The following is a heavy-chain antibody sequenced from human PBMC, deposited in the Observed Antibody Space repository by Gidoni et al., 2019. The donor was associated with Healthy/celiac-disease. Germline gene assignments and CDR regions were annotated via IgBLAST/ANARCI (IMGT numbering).Heavy chain of an antibody. CDR1: GFTFRRYY. J-gene: IGHJ1*01. V-gene: IGHV3-23*01. D-gene: IGHD6-13*01. CDR3: AKDVSMYSSSWSAEYFEH. CDR2: ISGSGGST. Sequence: EVQPLESGSGLVQPGGSLSPPSRACGFTFRRYYLRWVRQAPGKGLEWVSAISGSGGSTYYADSVKGRFTISRDNSKNTLYLQMNSLRAEDTAVYYCAKDVSMYSSSWSAEYFEHWGQGTLVTVSS.